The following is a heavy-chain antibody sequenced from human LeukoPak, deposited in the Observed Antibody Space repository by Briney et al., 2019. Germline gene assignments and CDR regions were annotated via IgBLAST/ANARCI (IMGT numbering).Heavy chain of an antibody. CDR3: ARGMYDNSGQHYYFYYALEV. CDR2: IYYTGTT. J-gene: IGHJ6*02. CDR1: GGSITSNSYY. V-gene: IGHV4-39*07. D-gene: IGHD3-22*01. Sequence: SETLSLTCNVSGGSITSNSYYWGWIRQPPGKGLEWLGNIYYTGTTYYNPSFKSRVTISVDTFNNQFSLRLSSVTAADTAIYYCARGMYDNSGQHYYFYYALEVWGQGTTVIVSS.